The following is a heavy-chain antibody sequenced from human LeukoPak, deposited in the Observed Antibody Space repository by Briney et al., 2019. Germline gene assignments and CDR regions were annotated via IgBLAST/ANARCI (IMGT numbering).Heavy chain of an antibody. CDR1: GFTFSSYA. Sequence: GGSLRLSCAASGFTFSSYAMHWVRQAPGKGLEWVAVISYDGSNKYYADSVKGRFTISRDNSKSTLYLQMNSLRAEDTAVYYCAREYYDSSGYYYFDYWGQGTLVTVSS. D-gene: IGHD3-22*01. CDR3: AREYYDSSGYYYFDY. J-gene: IGHJ4*02. V-gene: IGHV3-30-3*01. CDR2: ISYDGSNK.